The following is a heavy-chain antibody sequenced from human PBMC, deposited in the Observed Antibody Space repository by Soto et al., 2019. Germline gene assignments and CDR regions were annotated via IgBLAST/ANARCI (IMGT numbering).Heavy chain of an antibody. D-gene: IGHD2-8*02. CDR1: GGPISDYY. CDR3: ARDKITGLFDY. Sequence: PSETLSLTCTVSGGPISDYYWSWIRQPPGKGLEWIGFFSYGGSTNYNPSLKSRVTISVDTSKNQFSLKLTSVTAADTAVYYCARDKITGLFDYWGQGTLVTVSS. J-gene: IGHJ4*02. CDR2: FSYGGST. V-gene: IGHV4-59*12.